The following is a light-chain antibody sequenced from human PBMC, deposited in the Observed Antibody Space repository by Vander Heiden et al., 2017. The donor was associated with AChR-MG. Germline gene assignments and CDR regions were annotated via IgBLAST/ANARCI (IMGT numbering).Light chain of an antibody. V-gene: IGKV1-39*01. J-gene: IGKJ4*01. CDR2: AAS. CDR3: QQCYSTLSA. Sequence: DIQMTQSPSSLSASVGDRATITCRASQSISSYLNWYQQKPGKAPKLLIYAASSLQSGVPSRFSGSGSGTDFTLTISRLQPEDFATYYCQQCYSTLSAFGGGTKVEIK. CDR1: QSISSY.